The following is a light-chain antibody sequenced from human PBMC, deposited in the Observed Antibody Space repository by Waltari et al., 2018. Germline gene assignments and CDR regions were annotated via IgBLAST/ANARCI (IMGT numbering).Light chain of an antibody. J-gene: IGLJ3*02. CDR2: SAT. Sequence: QTVVTQEPSLTVSPGGTVTLTCGSSTGAVTSDYYPNWIQQKPGQAPRALIYSATNTHSWTPARFSGSLLGGKAALTVSGAQPEDEAEYHCLLHCAGPWVFGGGTKLTVL. CDR3: LLHCAGPWV. V-gene: IGLV7-43*01. CDR1: TGAVTSDYY.